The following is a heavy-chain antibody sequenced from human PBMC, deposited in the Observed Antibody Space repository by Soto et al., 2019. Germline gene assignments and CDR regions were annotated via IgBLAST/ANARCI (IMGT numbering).Heavy chain of an antibody. Sequence: SETLSLTCTVSGGSISSGDYYWSWIRQPPGKGLEWIGYIYYSGSTYYNPSLKSRVTISVDTSKNQFSLKLSSVTAADTAVYYCARAQVVPAVYFDYWGQGTLVTVSS. D-gene: IGHD2-2*01. CDR1: GGSISSGDYY. CDR2: IYYSGST. CDR3: ARAQVVPAVYFDY. V-gene: IGHV4-30-4*01. J-gene: IGHJ4*02.